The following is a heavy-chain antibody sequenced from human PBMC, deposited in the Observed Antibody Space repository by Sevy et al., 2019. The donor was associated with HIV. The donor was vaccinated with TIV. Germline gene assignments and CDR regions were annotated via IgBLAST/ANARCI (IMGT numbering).Heavy chain of an antibody. J-gene: IGHJ4*02. CDR3: ASDTYHYDSNTYYPVY. Sequence: GGSLRLSCVASGFNLSPYWMTWVRQAPGKGLEWVANIKQDGNEKYYVDSVKGRFTVSRDNAKNALYLQMYSLRVEDTAVYVCASDTYHYDSNTYYPVYWGQGTRVTVSS. D-gene: IGHD3-22*01. CDR1: GFNLSPYW. CDR2: IKQDGNEK. V-gene: IGHV3-7*01.